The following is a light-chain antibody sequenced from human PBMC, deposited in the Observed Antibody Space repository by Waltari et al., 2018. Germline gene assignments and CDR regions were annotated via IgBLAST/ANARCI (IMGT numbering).Light chain of an antibody. CDR1: RHDIVANEY. CDR2: DVR. Sequence: QSALTQPASVSGSPGQSVTISCTRSRHDIVANEYACWYQQHPGRAPQLLIYDVRRRSSGVPDRFSGSKAGNTASLTISGLQTDDEADYHCTAYRSGGTLVFGGGTKLTVL. V-gene: IGLV2-14*03. CDR3: TAYRSGGTLV. J-gene: IGLJ3*02.